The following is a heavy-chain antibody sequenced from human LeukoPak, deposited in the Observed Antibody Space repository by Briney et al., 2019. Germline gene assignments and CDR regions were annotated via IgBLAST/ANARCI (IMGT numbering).Heavy chain of an antibody. CDR1: GGSISSGSYY. V-gene: IGHV4-61*02. Sequence: PSETLSLTCTVSGGSISSGSYYWSWIRQPPGKGLEWIGRIYTSGSTNYNPSLKSRVTISVDTSKNQFSLKLSSVTAADTDVCYCVRATGLGLFILPGGQGTLVTVSS. CDR3: VRATGLGLFILP. D-gene: IGHD3/OR15-3a*01. CDR2: IYTSGST. J-gene: IGHJ4*02.